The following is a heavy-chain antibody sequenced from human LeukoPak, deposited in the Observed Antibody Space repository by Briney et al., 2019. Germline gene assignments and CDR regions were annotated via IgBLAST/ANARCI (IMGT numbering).Heavy chain of an antibody. Sequence: GGSLRLSCVASGFTFSNYWMTWVRQAPGKGLEWVANIKNDGGEKNYVDSVKGRFTISRDNAKNSLYLQMSSLRAEDTALYYCARGGVAFDHWGQGTLVTVSS. CDR2: IKNDGGEK. CDR3: ARGGVAFDH. J-gene: IGHJ3*01. CDR1: GFTFSNYW. D-gene: IGHD1-26*01. V-gene: IGHV3-7*01.